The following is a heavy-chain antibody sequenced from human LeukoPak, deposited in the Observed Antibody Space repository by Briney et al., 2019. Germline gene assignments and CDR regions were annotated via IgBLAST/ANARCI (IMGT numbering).Heavy chain of an antibody. CDR1: GGSISSGGYY. CDR2: IYYSGTS. D-gene: IGHD4-17*01. V-gene: IGHV4-31*03. CDR3: ARSGTVTTWNY. J-gene: IGHJ4*02. Sequence: PSQTLSLTCTVSGGSISSGGYYWRWIRQPPGKGLEWIGYIYYSGTSYYNPSLKSRVSISLDTSKDQFSLTLSSVTAADTAVYYCARSGTVTTWNYWGQGTLVTVSS.